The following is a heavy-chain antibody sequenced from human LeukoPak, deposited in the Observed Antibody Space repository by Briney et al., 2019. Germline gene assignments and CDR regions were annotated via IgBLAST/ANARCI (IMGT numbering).Heavy chain of an antibody. CDR2: INHSGYT. D-gene: IGHD3-10*01. Sequence: SETLSLTCAVYNGSLGGDYWSWIRQPPGKGLEWIGEINHSGYTNYNPSLESRVTISVDTSKNQFSLKLSSVTAADSAVYYCARGFGNVREVTWGQGTLVTVSS. CDR3: ARGFGNVREVT. V-gene: IGHV4-34*01. CDR1: NGSLGGDY. J-gene: IGHJ5*02.